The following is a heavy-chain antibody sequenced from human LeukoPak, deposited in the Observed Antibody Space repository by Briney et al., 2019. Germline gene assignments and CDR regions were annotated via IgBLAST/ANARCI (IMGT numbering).Heavy chain of an antibody. CDR1: GGSISSYY. Sequence: SETLSLTCTVSGGSISSYYWSWIRQPAGKGLEWIGRIYTSGSTNYDPSLKSRVTMSVDTSKNQFSLKLSSVTAADTAVYYCARGKPKIGVVNYYFDYWGQGTLVTVSS. CDR3: ARGKPKIGVVNYYFDY. V-gene: IGHV4-4*07. J-gene: IGHJ4*02. CDR2: IYTSGST. D-gene: IGHD3-3*01.